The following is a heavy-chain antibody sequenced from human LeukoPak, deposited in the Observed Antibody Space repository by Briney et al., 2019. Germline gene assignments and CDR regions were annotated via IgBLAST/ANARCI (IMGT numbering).Heavy chain of an antibody. V-gene: IGHV3-15*07. J-gene: IGHJ1*01. D-gene: IGHD2-15*01. Sequence: PGGSLRLSCAVSGLTLSNVWMNWVRQAPGKGLEWVGRIRSQTAGGTTDFAAPVKGRFSISRDYSKNSLYLQMNSLTSEDTAVYYCAHGSAKYCEYWSQGTLVTVSS. CDR1: GLTLSNVW. CDR2: IRSQTAGGTT. CDR3: AHGSAKYCEY.